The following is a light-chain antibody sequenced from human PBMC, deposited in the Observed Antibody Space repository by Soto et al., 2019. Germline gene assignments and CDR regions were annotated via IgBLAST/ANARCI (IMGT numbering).Light chain of an antibody. CDR2: DAS. J-gene: IGKJ2*01. CDR3: QQYDIWPPYT. Sequence: EVMMTQSPASLSASPGERVTLSFRASQNIRSSLAWYQQRPGQAPRLLIYDASTRATGIPPRFSGGGSGTEFTVTISSLQSEDFAIYYCQQYDIWPPYTFGQGTKVDI. CDR1: QNIRSS. V-gene: IGKV3-15*01.